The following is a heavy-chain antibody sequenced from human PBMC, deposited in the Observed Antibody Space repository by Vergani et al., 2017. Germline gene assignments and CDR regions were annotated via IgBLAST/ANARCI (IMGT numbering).Heavy chain of an antibody. J-gene: IGHJ4*02. V-gene: IGHV1-46*03. CDR2: INPSGGST. Sequence: QVQLEQSGAEVKKPGSPVTVSCRASGGTFGSHTISWVRQAPGQGLEWVGIINPSGGSTSYAQEFQGRVTMSRDTSTSTVYMGLSSPRSEDTAVYYCARQNYDDSSGYYYGHLPDYWGQGTLVTVSS. D-gene: IGHD3-22*01. CDR3: ARQNYDDSSGYYYGHLPDY. CDR1: GGTFGSHT.